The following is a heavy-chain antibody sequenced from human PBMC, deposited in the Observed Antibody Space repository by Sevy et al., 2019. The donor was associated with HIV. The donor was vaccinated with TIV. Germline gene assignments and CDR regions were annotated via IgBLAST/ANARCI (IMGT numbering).Heavy chain of an antibody. CDR3: ARTPLLSIPGTTDVYFDI. CDR2: IIPIFGTT. CDR1: GGTFSNYA. V-gene: IGHV1-69*13. D-gene: IGHD4-4*01. J-gene: IGHJ4*02. Sequence: ASGKVSCKASGGTFSNYALSWVRQAPGQGLEWMGGIIPIFGTTNFAQTFQGRVTITADESRSTAYMELSSLKPADTAVYYCARTPLLSIPGTTDVYFDIWGQGTLVTVSS.